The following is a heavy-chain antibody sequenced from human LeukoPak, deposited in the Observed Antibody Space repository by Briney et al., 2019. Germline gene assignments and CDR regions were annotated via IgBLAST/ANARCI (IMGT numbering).Heavy chain of an antibody. V-gene: IGHV7-4-1*02. CDR3: ARDRVYYYGSGSYSYNWFDP. J-gene: IGHJ5*02. D-gene: IGHD3-10*01. CDR2: INTNTGNP. Sequence: GASVTVSCKASGYTFTSYAMNWVRQAPGQGLEWMGWINTNTGNPTYAQGFTGRFVFSLDTSVSTAYLQISSLKAEDTAVYYCARDRVYYYGSGSYSYNWFDPWGQGTLVTVSS. CDR1: GYTFTSYA.